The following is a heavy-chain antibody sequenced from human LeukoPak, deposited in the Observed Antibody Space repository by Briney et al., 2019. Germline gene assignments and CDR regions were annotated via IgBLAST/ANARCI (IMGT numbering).Heavy chain of an antibody. CDR2: ISGSGGSI. Sequence: GGSLRLSCAASGFTFSSYAMTWVRQAPGKGLEWVSAISGSGGSIYYADSVKGRFTISRDNSKNTLYLQMNSLRAEDTAVYYCAKSSYYGNPGPDYWGQGTLVTVSS. V-gene: IGHV3-23*01. CDR3: AKSSYYGNPGPDY. D-gene: IGHD3-22*01. CDR1: GFTFSSYA. J-gene: IGHJ4*02.